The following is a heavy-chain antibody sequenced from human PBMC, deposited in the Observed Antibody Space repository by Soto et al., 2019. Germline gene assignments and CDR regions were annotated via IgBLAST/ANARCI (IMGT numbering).Heavy chain of an antibody. CDR2: SSAYNGNT. D-gene: IGHD6-19*01. CDR3: ARDPSIAVAIEPIYY. J-gene: IGHJ4*02. V-gene: IGHV1-18*01. CDR1: GYTFTSSG. Sequence: QVQLVQSGAEVKKPGASVKVSCKASGYTFTSSGISWVRQAPGQGLEWMGWSSAYNGNTNYAQKLQGRVTMTTDTSRSTDYMELRSLISDDTAVYYCARDPSIAVAIEPIYYWGQGTLGTVSS.